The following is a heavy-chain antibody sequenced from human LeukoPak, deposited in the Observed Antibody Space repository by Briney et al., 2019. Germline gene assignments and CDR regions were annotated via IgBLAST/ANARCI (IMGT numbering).Heavy chain of an antibody. V-gene: IGHV4-39*07. CDR1: GGSISSSSYY. D-gene: IGHD3-10*01. Sequence: PSETLSLTCTVSGGSISSSSYYWGWIRQPPGKGLEWIGSIYYSGSTYYNPSLKSRVTISVDTSKNQFSLKLSSVTAADTAVYYCARTYYYGSGSYRYYYYMDVWGKGTTVTISS. CDR3: ARTYYYGSGSYRYYYYMDV. J-gene: IGHJ6*03. CDR2: IYYSGST.